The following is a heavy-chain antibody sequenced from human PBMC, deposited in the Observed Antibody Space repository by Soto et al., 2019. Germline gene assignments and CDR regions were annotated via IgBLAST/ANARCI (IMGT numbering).Heavy chain of an antibody. D-gene: IGHD3-3*01. CDR1: SGSISSSNW. J-gene: IGHJ4*02. Sequence: QVQLQESGPGLVKPSGTLSLTCAVSSGSISSSNWWSWVRQPPGKGLEWIGEIYHSGSTNYNPSLKIRVTISVDKSKNQFSLKLSSVTAADTAVYYCARGYYDFWSGYSHYFDYWGQGTLVTVSS. V-gene: IGHV4-4*02. CDR3: ARGYYDFWSGYSHYFDY. CDR2: IYHSGST.